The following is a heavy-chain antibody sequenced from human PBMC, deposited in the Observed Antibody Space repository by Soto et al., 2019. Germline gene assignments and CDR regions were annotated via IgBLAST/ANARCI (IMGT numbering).Heavy chain of an antibody. J-gene: IGHJ6*02. V-gene: IGHV3-72*01. CDR1: GFTLSDHY. CDR2: SRDKPQGYST. Sequence: GSLRLSCAGSGFTLSDHYIDWVRQAPGKGLEWVGRSRDKPQGYSTAYAASVKGRFTTSRNESKNSAYLQMNSLKTEDTAVYYCAKIYGSGSYYRFGSLDVWGQGTTVTVSS. D-gene: IGHD3-10*01. CDR3: AKIYGSGSYYRFGSLDV.